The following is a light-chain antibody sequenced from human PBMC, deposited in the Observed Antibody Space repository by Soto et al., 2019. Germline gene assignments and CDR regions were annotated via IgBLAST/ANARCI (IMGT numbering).Light chain of an antibody. CDR2: QVS. J-gene: IGLJ3*02. V-gene: IGLV2-14*01. CDR3: TSFTSSNTWV. CDR1: SSDIGYYNY. Sequence: QSALTQPASVSGSPGQPITISCAGTSSDIGYYNYVSWYQQHPGKAPKLMIYQVSHRPSGVSNRFSGSKSGYTASLTISGLQAEDEAEYHCTSFTSSNTWVFGGGTKLTVL.